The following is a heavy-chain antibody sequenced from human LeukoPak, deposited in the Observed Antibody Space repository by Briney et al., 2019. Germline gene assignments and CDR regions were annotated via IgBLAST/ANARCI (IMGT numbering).Heavy chain of an antibody. CDR3: ARSQGDVPAAKYYYYYGMDV. V-gene: IGHV1-3*01. Sequence: ASVKVSCKASGYTFTSYAMYWVRQAPGQRLEWMGWINAGNGNTKYSQKFQGRVTITRDTSASTAYMELSSLRSEDTAVYYCARSQGDVPAAKYYYYYGMDVWGKGTTVTVSS. J-gene: IGHJ6*04. CDR2: INAGNGNT. D-gene: IGHD2-2*01. CDR1: GYTFTSYA.